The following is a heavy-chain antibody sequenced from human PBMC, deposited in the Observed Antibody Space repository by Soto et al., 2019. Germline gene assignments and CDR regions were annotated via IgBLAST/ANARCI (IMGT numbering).Heavy chain of an antibody. J-gene: IGHJ5*02. V-gene: IGHV4-39*01. CDR1: GGSIDSSDFY. D-gene: IGHD3-16*01. Sequence: QLQLQQSGPGLVKPSETLSLTCSVSGGSIDSSDFYWVWLRQPPGEGLVWNGSTYYRRNTYYNLSNRSRVTLTVDTSKNQFSPRRSCVTAADTAVYYWARHGHWAPLDAWGQEPLVTVSS. CDR3: ARHGHWAPLDA. CDR2: TYYRRNT.